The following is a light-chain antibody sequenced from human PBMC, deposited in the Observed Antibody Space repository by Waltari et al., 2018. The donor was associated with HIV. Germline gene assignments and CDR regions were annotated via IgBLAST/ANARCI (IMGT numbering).Light chain of an antibody. CDR2: TAA. J-gene: IGKJ1*01. CDR3: QQSYDNPRS. Sequence: DIQMTQSPSSLSASVGDRVTITCRASRSVRTLLNWYQQKPGKAPKLLIYTAASLQTGVPSRFSGLGSGTDFTLTIRGLSPEDAATYYGQQSYDNPRSFGQGTKVEV. V-gene: IGKV1-39*01. CDR1: RSVRTL.